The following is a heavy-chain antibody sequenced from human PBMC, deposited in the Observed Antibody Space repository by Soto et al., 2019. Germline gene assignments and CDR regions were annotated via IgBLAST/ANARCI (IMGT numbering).Heavy chain of an antibody. Sequence: PGGSLGLSCAASGFTFSNYAMSWVRQAPGKGLEWVSTISGSGGNTYYADSVKGRFTISRDNSKNTLYLQMNSLRAEDTAVYYCAKAVPLAYYYYMDVWGKGTTVTVSS. J-gene: IGHJ6*03. CDR2: ISGSGGNT. V-gene: IGHV3-23*01. CDR3: AKAVPLAYYYYMDV. CDR1: GFTFSNYA.